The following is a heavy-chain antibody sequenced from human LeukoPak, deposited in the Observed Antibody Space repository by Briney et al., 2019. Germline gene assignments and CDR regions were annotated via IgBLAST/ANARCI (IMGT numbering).Heavy chain of an antibody. V-gene: IGHV3-48*01. CDR1: GFTFSSYS. CDR2: ISSSSSTI. J-gene: IGHJ3*02. Sequence: GGSLRLSCAASGFTFSSYSMNWVRQAPGKGLEWVSYISSSSSTIYYADSVKGRFTISRDNAKNSLYLQINSLRADDTAVYYCARGVDNWNDLDAFDIWGQGTMVTVSS. CDR3: ARGVDNWNDLDAFDI. D-gene: IGHD1-1*01.